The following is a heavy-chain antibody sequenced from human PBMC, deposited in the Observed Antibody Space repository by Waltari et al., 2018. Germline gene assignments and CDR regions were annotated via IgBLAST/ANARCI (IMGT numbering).Heavy chain of an antibody. V-gene: IGHV1-8*02. D-gene: IGHD3-3*01. J-gene: IGHJ5*02. CDR1: GCTFPTHR. CDR3: ARGRDVFANFDYNWFDP. CDR2: VNPNSGAT. Sequence: AQPVQSGAEVLSPGAPVEISCQGSGCTFPTHRFTWVRQAAGQGLEWLGWVNPNSGATAYAQKFQGRITMTWDTSISTAYMELSNLRSDDTAVLYCARGRDVFANFDYNWFDPWGQGTLVTVSS.